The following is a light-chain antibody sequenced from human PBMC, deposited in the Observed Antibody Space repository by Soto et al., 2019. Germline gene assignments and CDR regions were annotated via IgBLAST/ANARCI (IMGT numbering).Light chain of an antibody. CDR2: SAS. CDR3: QQYDNWPPYT. J-gene: IGKJ2*01. CDR1: RRINLN. Sequence: EIVMTQSPATLSLSPGERATLSCRAGRRINLNLAWYQQKPGQAPRLLINSASIRATGIPARFSGSGSGTEFTLTISSLQSEDVAVYYCQQYDNWPPYTFGQGTKVDIK. V-gene: IGKV3-15*01.